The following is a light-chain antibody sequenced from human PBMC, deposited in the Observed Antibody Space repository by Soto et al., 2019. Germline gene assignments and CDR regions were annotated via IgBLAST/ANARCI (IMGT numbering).Light chain of an antibody. CDR2: GVY. V-gene: IGKV3-20*01. Sequence: FTQSPCTLSLSPGERATLSCRASQSFNSIYLAWYQQKPGQSPRLLIYGVYSRATGTPDRFSGSGSGTDFTLTISRLEPEDSAVYYCQFYGSSLITFGQGTRLEIK. J-gene: IGKJ5*01. CDR3: QFYGSSLIT. CDR1: QSFNSIY.